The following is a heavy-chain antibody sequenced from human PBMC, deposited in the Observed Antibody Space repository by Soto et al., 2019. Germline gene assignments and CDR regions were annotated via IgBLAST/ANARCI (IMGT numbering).Heavy chain of an antibody. Sequence: GSGPTLVNPTQTLTLPCPFSGFSLGTIEVGVGWIRQPPGKSLEWLSLIFWNDDQRYSPSLKSRLTINKDTSKTQVVLTMTNMDHVATGTYYCAHRRGVDWFDSWGQGTLVTVSS. CDR1: GFSLGTIEVG. CDR2: IFWNDDQ. D-gene: IGHD3-10*01. J-gene: IGHJ5*01. CDR3: AHRRGVDWFDS. V-gene: IGHV2-5*01.